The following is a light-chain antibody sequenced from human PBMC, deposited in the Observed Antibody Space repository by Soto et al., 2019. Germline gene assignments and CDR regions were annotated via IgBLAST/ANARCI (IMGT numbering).Light chain of an antibody. CDR3: QQYGNSPRYS. J-gene: IGKJ2*03. Sequence: EIVLTQSPGTLSLSPGESVTLSCRASQSVSSIYLAWYQQKPGQAPKLVIYATSSRATGVPDRLSGSGSGTDFTLTISRLEHEDFAVYYCQQYGNSPRYSFGQGTRLEIK. CDR1: QSVSSIY. CDR2: ATS. V-gene: IGKV3-20*01.